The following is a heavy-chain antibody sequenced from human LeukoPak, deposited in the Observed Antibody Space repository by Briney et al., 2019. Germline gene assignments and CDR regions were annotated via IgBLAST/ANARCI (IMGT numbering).Heavy chain of an antibody. Sequence: GSLRLSCAASGFTFSSYSMNWVRQAPGKGLEWVSSISSSSSYIYYADSVKGRFTISRDNAKNSLYLQMNSLRGEDTAVYYCARSDPQYYYDSSGYSYPLEFFQHWGQGTLVTVSS. CDR2: ISSSSSYI. D-gene: IGHD3-22*01. V-gene: IGHV3-21*01. CDR3: ARSDPQYYYDSSGYSYPLEFFQH. CDR1: GFTFSSYS. J-gene: IGHJ1*01.